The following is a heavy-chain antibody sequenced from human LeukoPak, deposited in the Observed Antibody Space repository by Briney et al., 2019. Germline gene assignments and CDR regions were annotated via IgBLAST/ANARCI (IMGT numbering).Heavy chain of an antibody. V-gene: IGHV4-39*07. CDR3: ARAASGKNWFDP. J-gene: IGHJ5*02. CDR2: IYYSGST. D-gene: IGHD3-10*01. CDR1: GGSISSSSYY. Sequence: SETLSLTCTVSGGSISSSSYYWGWMRQLPGKGLEGIGSIYYSGSTYYNPSLKSRVTLSVDTSKNQFSLKLSSVTAADTAVYYCARAASGKNWFDPWGQGTLVTVSS.